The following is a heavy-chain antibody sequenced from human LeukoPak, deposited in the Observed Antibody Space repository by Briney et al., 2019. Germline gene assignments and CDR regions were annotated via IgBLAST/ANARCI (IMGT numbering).Heavy chain of an antibody. CDR3: ARSLLSGGTDY. CDR2: INPNSGGT. V-gene: IGHV1-2*06. CDR1: GYTFTGYY. Sequence: ASVKVSCKASGYTFTGYYMHWVRQAPGQGLEWMGRINPNSGGTNYAQKFQGRVTRTRDTSISTAYMELSRLRSDDTAVYYCARSLLSGGTDYWGQGTLVTVSS. D-gene: IGHD1-26*01. J-gene: IGHJ4*02.